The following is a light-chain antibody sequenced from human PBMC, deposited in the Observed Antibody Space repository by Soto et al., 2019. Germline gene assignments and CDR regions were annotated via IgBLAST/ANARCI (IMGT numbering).Light chain of an antibody. CDR2: LGS. CDR1: QSISSY. J-gene: IGKJ1*01. Sequence: DIQMTQSPSSLSASVGDRVTITCRASQSISSYLNWYQQKPGEAPKLLIYLGSSLQSGVPSRFRGSGSGTDFTLTITSLHPEDFAVYYCQQSYSFPWTFGQGTKVDI. V-gene: IGKV1-39*01. CDR3: QQSYSFPWT.